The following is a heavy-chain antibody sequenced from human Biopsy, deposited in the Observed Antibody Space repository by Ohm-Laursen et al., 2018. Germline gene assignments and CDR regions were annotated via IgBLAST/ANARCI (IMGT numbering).Heavy chain of an antibody. CDR1: GFTFSNYA. Sequence: SLRLSCSASGFTFSNYAIHWVRQAPGRGLEWVALISSDGSSQYYADSVKGRFTISRDSSKNTLYLQMNSLGAEDTALYYCARGGQGGFLEWLFIGWGQGTLVTVSS. D-gene: IGHD3-3*01. V-gene: IGHV3-33*05. CDR3: ARGGQGGFLEWLFIG. CDR2: ISSDGSSQ. J-gene: IGHJ4*02.